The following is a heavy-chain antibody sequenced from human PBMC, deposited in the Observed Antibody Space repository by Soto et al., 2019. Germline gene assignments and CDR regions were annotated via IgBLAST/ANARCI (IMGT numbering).Heavy chain of an antibody. CDR1: GFTFRTFV. D-gene: IGHD2-15*01. J-gene: IGHJ6*02. Sequence: GGSLRLSCVASGFTFRTFVMSWIRQAPGKGLEWVSTISISGGSANFADSVKGRFTISRDNSDNTLYLQMNNLRAEDTAVYHCAKDVYCSGGRCYGMDVWGQGTTVTVSS. CDR3: AKDVYCSGGRCYGMDV. CDR2: ISISGGSA. V-gene: IGHV3-23*01.